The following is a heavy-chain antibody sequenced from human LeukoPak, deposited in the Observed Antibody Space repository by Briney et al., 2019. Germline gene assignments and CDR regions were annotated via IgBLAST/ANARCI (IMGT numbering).Heavy chain of an antibody. D-gene: IGHD3-22*01. J-gene: IGHJ4*02. CDR3: ARGYYYDSSGYFAGVC. Sequence: QPGGSLRLSCAASGFTFSSYWIHWVRQAPGKGLVWVSRINSDGSSTSYADSVKGRFTISRDNAKNTLYLQMNSLRAEDTAVYYCARGYYYDSSGYFAGVCWGQGTLVTVSS. CDR2: INSDGSST. CDR1: GFTFSSYW. V-gene: IGHV3-74*01.